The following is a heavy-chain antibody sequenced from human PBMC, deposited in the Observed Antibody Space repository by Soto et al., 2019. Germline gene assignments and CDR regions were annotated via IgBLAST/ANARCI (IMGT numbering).Heavy chain of an antibody. CDR1: GGSISSGGYS. J-gene: IGHJ4*02. CDR2: IYHSGST. CDR3: ARGSWYYDSSGYLDY. Sequence: SETLSLTCAVSGGSISSGGYSWSWIRQPPGKGLEWIGYIYHSGSTYYNPSLKSRVTMSLDTSKNQFSLKLSSVTAADTAVHYCARGSWYYDSSGYLDYWGRGTLVTVSS. D-gene: IGHD3-22*01. V-gene: IGHV4-30-2*01.